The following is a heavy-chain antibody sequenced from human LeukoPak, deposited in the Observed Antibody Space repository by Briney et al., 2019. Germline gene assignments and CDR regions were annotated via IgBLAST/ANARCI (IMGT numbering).Heavy chain of an antibody. Sequence: QSGGSLRLSCVGSGFTFRSHAMSWVRQAPEKGLEFVSGIYENGGTTYYADSVKGRFSISRDNSKNTLYLQMNSLRGEDMALYYCARDIVAAGGRYFDHWGQGTLVTVSS. CDR3: ARDIVAAGGRYFDH. D-gene: IGHD6-13*01. V-gene: IGHV3-23*01. CDR1: GFTFRSHA. J-gene: IGHJ4*02. CDR2: IYENGGTT.